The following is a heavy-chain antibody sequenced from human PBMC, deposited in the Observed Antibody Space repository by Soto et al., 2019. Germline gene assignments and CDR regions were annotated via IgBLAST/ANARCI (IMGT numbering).Heavy chain of an antibody. V-gene: IGHV1-2*02. CDR1: GFTFTGHY. CDR3: ARRGVRGVISGFDY. D-gene: IGHD3-10*01. Sequence: ASVKVSCKASGFTFTGHYIHWVRQAPGQGLEWMGWINPNSGGTSYAQKFQGRVTMTRDTSITTAYMELSRLSSDDTAVYYCARRGVRGVISGFDYWGQGTLVTVSS. CDR2: INPNSGGT. J-gene: IGHJ4*02.